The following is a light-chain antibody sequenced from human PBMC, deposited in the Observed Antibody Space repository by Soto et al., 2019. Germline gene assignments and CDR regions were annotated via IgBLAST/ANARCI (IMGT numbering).Light chain of an antibody. Sequence: QSVLTQPPSASGSPGQSGTISCTGTSSNVGGYNYVSWYQQHPGKAPKLMISEVSKRPSGVPDRFSGSKSGNTASLTVSGLQAEDEADYYCTSYAGTNYVFGSGTKLTVL. CDR1: SSNVGGYNY. V-gene: IGLV2-8*01. CDR2: EVS. J-gene: IGLJ6*01. CDR3: TSYAGTNYV.